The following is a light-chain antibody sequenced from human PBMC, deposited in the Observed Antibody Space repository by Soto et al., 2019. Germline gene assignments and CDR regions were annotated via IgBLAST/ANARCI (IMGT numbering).Light chain of an antibody. Sequence: QSVLTQPASVSGSAGQSITISCTGTSSDVGGYNYVSWYQQHPGKAPKLMISEVSNRPSGISNRFSGSKSGNTASLTISGLQADDEADYYCSSCTSSTTYVFGTGTKVTV. CDR3: SSCTSSTTYV. V-gene: IGLV2-14*01. CDR2: EVS. CDR1: SSDVGGYNY. J-gene: IGLJ1*01.